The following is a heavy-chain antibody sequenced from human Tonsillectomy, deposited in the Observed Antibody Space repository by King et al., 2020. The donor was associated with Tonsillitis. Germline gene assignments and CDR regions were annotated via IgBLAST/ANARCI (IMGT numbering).Heavy chain of an antibody. D-gene: IGHD5-18*01. V-gene: IGHV3-48*03. CDR2: ISSSGSTI. CDR3: ARPPGYSYGVDY. J-gene: IGHJ4*02. CDR1: GFTFSACE. Sequence: VQLVASGGGLVQPGGSLRLSCAASGFTFSACEMSWVRRAPGKGMEWVSYISSSGSTIYYADCVKGRFTISRDNAKNSLYLQMNRLSAEDPAVYNCARPPGYSYGVDYWGQGTLVTVSS.